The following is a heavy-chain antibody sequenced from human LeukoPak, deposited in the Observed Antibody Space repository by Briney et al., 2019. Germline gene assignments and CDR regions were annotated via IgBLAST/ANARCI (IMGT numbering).Heavy chain of an antibody. Sequence: GGSLRLSCAASGFTFNNYGIHWVRQAPGKGLEWVAVISYDGDNKYYADPLKGRFTISRDNSKNTLFLQMHNLRAEDTAVYYCAKISSAWEIFYYGMDVWGQGTTVTVSS. V-gene: IGHV3-30*18. CDR2: ISYDGDNK. CDR1: GFTFNNYG. D-gene: IGHD6-19*01. J-gene: IGHJ6*02. CDR3: AKISSAWEIFYYGMDV.